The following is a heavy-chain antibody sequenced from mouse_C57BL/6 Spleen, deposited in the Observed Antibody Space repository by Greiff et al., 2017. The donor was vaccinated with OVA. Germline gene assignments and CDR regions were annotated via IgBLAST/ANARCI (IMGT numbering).Heavy chain of an antibody. CDR2: IYPGSGST. Sequence: QVQLQQPGAELMKPGASVKMSCKASGYTFTSYWITWVKQRPGQGLEWIGDIYPGSGSTNYNEKFKSKATLTVDTSSSTAYMQLSSLTSEDSAVYYCARGGYYDYEGFAYWGQGTLVTVSA. V-gene: IGHV1-55*01. J-gene: IGHJ3*01. CDR3: ARGGYYDYEGFAY. D-gene: IGHD2-4*01. CDR1: GYTFTSYW.